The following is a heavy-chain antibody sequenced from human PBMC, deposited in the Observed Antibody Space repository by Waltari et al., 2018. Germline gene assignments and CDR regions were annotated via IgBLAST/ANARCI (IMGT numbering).Heavy chain of an antibody. Sequence: QVQLVQSGAEVKKPGASVKVSCKASGYTFTGYYMHWVRQAPGQGLEWMGWINPNSGGTNYAQKFQGRVTMTRDTSISTAYMELSRLRSDDTAVYYCARDIKGPGYTAMVSPAGQDWGQGTLVTVSS. V-gene: IGHV1-2*02. J-gene: IGHJ4*02. CDR2: INPNSGGT. CDR3: ARDIKGPGYTAMVSPAGQD. D-gene: IGHD5-18*01. CDR1: GYTFTGYY.